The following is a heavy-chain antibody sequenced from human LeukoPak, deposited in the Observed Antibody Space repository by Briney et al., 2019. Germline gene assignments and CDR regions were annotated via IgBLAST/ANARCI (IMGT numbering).Heavy chain of an antibody. D-gene: IGHD1-26*01. CDR2: FDPEDGET. Sequence: ASVKVSCKVPGYTLTELSMHWVRQAPGKGLEWMGGFDPEDGETIYAQKFQGRVTMTEDTSTDTAYMELSSLRSEDTAVYFCARDGGSFSYNMDVWGQGTTVTVSS. CDR1: GYTLTELS. V-gene: IGHV1-24*01. CDR3: ARDGGSFSYNMDV. J-gene: IGHJ6*02.